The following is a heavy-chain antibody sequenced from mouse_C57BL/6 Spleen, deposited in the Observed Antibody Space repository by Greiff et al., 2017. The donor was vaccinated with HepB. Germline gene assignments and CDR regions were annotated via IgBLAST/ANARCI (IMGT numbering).Heavy chain of an antibody. CDR2: ISSGSSTI. Sequence: EVKLVESGGGLVKPGGSLKLSCAASGFTFSDYGMHWVRQAPEKGLEWVAYISSGSSTIYYADTVKGRFTISRDNAKNTLFLQMTGLRSEDTAMYYCARESYSNPLAMDYWGQGTSVTVSS. J-gene: IGHJ4*01. V-gene: IGHV5-17*01. CDR1: GFTFSDYG. D-gene: IGHD2-5*01. CDR3: ARESYSNPLAMDY.